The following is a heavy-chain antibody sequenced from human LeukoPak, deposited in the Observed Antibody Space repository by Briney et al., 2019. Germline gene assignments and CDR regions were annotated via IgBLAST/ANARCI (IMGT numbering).Heavy chain of an antibody. J-gene: IGHJ4*02. Sequence: PGGSLRLSCAASGFTFSSYGMSWVRQAPGKGLEWVSAISGSGGSTYYEDSVKGRFTISRDNSKNTLYLQMNSLRAEDTAVYYCAKGEGRDYYDSSGPTGDYWGQGTLVTVSS. CDR1: GFTFSSYG. CDR2: ISGSGGST. CDR3: AKGEGRDYYDSSGPTGDY. D-gene: IGHD3-22*01. V-gene: IGHV3-23*01.